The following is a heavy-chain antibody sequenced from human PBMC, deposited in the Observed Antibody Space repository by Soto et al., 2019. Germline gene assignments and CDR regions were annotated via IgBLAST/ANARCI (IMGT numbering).Heavy chain of an antibody. V-gene: IGHV4-30-4*01. CDR3: ASTATMRPYFDY. J-gene: IGHJ4*02. CDR1: GVSISNADYY. CDR2: IYYSGTT. Sequence: SETLSLTCTVSGVSISNADYYWSWIRQPPGKGLEWIGYIYYSGTTYYNPSLRGRSTISLDTSKHQFSLDLSSVTAADAAVYYCASTATMRPYFDYWGQGNLVTVS. D-gene: IGHD4-17*01.